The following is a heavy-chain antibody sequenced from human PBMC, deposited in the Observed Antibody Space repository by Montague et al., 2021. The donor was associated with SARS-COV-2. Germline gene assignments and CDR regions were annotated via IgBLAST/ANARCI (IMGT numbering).Heavy chain of an antibody. V-gene: IGHV3-23*01. D-gene: IGHD6-19*01. J-gene: IGHJ5*02. CDR2: LSSSGDST. Sequence: SLRLSCAASGFTFSSYDMSWVRQAPGKGLEWVSALSSSGDSTFYADSVQGRFTISRDNRKNTLYLQMNSLRAEDTAVYHCAIYTVATNRLRCFDPWGQGSLVTVSS. CDR3: AIYTVATNRLRCFDP. CDR1: GFTFSSYD.